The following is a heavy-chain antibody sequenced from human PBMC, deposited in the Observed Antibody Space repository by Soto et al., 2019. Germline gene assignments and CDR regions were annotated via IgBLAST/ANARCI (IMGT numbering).Heavy chain of an antibody. D-gene: IGHD1-20*01. J-gene: IGHJ4*02. CDR3: ARDSEAVITGTPEAISY. V-gene: IGHV1-18*01. CDR1: GYTFTSYG. Sequence: VASVKVSCKASGYTFTSYGISWVRQAPGQGLEWMGWISAYNGNTNYAQKLQGRVTMTTDTSTSTAYMELRSLRSDDTAVYYCARDSEAVITGTPEAISYWGQGTLVTVSS. CDR2: ISAYNGNT.